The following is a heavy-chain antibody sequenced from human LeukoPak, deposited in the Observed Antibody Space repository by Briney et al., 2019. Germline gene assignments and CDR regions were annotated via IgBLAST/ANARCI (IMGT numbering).Heavy chain of an antibody. CDR3: ARDSGSYRAIDAFDI. CDR2: IKQDGSEK. CDR1: GFTFSSYW. Sequence: PGGSLRLSCAASGFTFSSYWMSWVRQAPGKGLEWVANIKQDGSEKYYVDSVKGRFTISRDNAKNSLYLQMNSLRAEDTAVYYCARDSGSYRAIDAFDIWGQGTMVTVPS. D-gene: IGHD1-26*01. V-gene: IGHV3-7*01. J-gene: IGHJ3*02.